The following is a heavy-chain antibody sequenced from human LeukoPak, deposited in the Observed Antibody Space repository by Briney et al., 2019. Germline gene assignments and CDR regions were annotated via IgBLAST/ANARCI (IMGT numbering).Heavy chain of an antibody. V-gene: IGHV4-38-2*02. CDR1: GYSITTGYY. D-gene: IGHD3-10*01. Sequence: KTSETLSLTRTVFGYSITTGYYWGWIRQPPGKGLEWIGSIYHSGSTFYNPSLKSRVTITVDTSKNQFSLKLSSVTAADTAIYYCARDQDYYGSGSYGPDHWGQGTQVTVSS. J-gene: IGHJ4*02. CDR2: IYHSGST. CDR3: ARDQDYYGSGSYGPDH.